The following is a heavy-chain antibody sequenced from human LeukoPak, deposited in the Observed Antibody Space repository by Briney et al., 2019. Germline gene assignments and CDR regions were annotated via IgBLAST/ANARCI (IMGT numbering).Heavy chain of an antibody. CDR1: GXSIXSXXXX. V-gene: IGHV4-39*01. Sequence: PSETXSLTCIVSGXSIXSXXXXXAXXPQXXXXXLXWXXXXYXTGSNSXXPPLKSRVRMSVDPSQNQFSLQVFSVTAPDTAVYXCARTEVGYWFDPWGQGTLVTVSS. J-gene: IGHJ5*02. D-gene: IGHD1-14*01. CDR3: ARTEVGYWFDP. CDR2: XYXTGSN.